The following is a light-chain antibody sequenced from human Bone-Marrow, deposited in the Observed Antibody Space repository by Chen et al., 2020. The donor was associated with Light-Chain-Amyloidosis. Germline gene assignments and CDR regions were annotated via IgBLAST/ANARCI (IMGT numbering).Light chain of an antibody. CDR2: EVT. J-gene: IGLJ3*02. V-gene: IGLV2-14*01. CDR3: ISHTSSGTLWV. CDR1: SSDVGGYDL. Sequence: QSALTPPASVSGSPGQSITISCTGTSSDVGGYDLFSWYQQYPGKAPKLMIYEVTNRPSGISNRFSGSKSGNTASLTISGLQAEDEADYYCISHTSSGTLWVFGGGTKLTVL.